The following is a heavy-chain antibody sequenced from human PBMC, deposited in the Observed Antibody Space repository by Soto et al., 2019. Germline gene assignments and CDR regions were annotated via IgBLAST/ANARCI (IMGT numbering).Heavy chain of an antibody. Sequence: QVQLVQSGAEVKKPGASVKVSCKASGYTFTSYGISWVRQAPGQGLEWMGWISAYNGNTNYAQKLQGRVTMTTDTSTRTAYMELRSLRSDDTAVYYCARGEYCSGGSCYALISGMDVWGQGTTVTVSS. CDR2: ISAYNGNT. D-gene: IGHD2-15*01. J-gene: IGHJ6*02. CDR3: ARGEYCSGGSCYALISGMDV. V-gene: IGHV1-18*01. CDR1: GYTFTSYG.